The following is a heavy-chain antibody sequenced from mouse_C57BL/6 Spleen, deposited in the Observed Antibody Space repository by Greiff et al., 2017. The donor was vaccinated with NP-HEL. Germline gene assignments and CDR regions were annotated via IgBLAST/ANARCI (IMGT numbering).Heavy chain of an antibody. D-gene: IGHD1-1*01. Sequence: VQLQQSGPELVKPGDSVKISCKASGYSFTGYFMNWVMQSHGKSLEWIGRINPYNGDTFYNQKFKGKATLTVDNASSTAHMELRSLTSEDSAVYYCARLVVATGNYFDYWGQGTTLTVSS. CDR3: ARLVVATGNYFDY. J-gene: IGHJ2*01. V-gene: IGHV1-20*01. CDR1: GYSFTGYF. CDR2: INPYNGDT.